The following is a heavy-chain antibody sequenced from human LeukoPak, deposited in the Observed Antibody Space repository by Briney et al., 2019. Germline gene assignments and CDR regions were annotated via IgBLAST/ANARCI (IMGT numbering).Heavy chain of an antibody. J-gene: IGHJ6*02. CDR1: GYTFTSYD. D-gene: IGHD3-10*01. CDR3: TSVAPYYYGSGSALGYYYYGMDV. CDR2: MNPNSGNT. Sequence: GASVKVSCKASGYTFTSYDINWVRQATGQGLEWMGWMNPNSGNTGYAQKFQGRVTVTRNTPISTAYMELSSLRSEDTAVYYCTSVAPYYYGSGSALGYYYYGMDVWAKGPRSPSP. V-gene: IGHV1-8*01.